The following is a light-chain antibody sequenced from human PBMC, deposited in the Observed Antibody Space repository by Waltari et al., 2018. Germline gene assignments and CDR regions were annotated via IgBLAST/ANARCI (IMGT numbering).Light chain of an antibody. V-gene: IGKV1-39*01. Sequence: DIQMTQSPSSLSASVGARVTINCRASQSISDSLNWYQQKPGKAPKLLIYAASTLQSGVPSRCSGSGYGTDFTLTISRLQREDFATYYCQQSYNDPITFGGGTKMEIK. J-gene: IGKJ4*01. CDR1: QSISDS. CDR2: AAS. CDR3: QQSYNDPIT.